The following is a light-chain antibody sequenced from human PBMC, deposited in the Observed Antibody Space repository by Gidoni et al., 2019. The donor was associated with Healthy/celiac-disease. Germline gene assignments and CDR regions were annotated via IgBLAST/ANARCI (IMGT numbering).Light chain of an antibody. V-gene: IGKV4-1*01. CDR1: QSVLYSTNNKNY. CDR2: WAS. J-gene: IGKJ4*01. CDR3: QQGLT. Sequence: DIVMTQSPDSLAVSLGERATINCKSSQSVLYSTNNKNYLAWYQQKPGQPPKLLICWASTRESGVPDRFSGSGSGTDFTLTISSLQAEDVAVYCCQQGLTFGGGTKVEIK.